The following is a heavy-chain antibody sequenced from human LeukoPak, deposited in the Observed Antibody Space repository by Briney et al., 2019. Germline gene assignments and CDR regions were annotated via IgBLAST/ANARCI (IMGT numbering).Heavy chain of an antibody. D-gene: IGHD3-22*01. CDR2: ISSSSSTI. Sequence: PGGSLRLSCAASGFTFSSYSMNWVRQAPGKGLEWVSYISSSSSTIYYADSVKGRFTISRDNAKNSLYLQMNSLRAEDTAVYYCARDRNTMIVVVPYAFDIWGQGTMVTVSS. CDR3: ARDRNTMIVVVPYAFDI. V-gene: IGHV3-48*01. J-gene: IGHJ3*02. CDR1: GFTFSSYS.